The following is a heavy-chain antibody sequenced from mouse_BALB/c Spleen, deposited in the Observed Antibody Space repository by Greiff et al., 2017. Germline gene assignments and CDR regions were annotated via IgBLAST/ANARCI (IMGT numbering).Heavy chain of an antibody. CDR3: ARSSIYYDYDVRFAY. J-gene: IGHJ3*01. CDR1: GFSLSTSGMG. Sequence: QVQLKESGPGILQPSQTLSLTCSFSGFSLSTSGMGVSWIRQPSGKGLEWLAHIYWDDDKRYNPSLKSRLTISKDTSRNQVFLKITSVDTADTATYYCARSSIYYDYDVRFAYWGQGTLVTVSA. D-gene: IGHD2-4*01. CDR2: IYWDDDK. V-gene: IGHV8-12*01.